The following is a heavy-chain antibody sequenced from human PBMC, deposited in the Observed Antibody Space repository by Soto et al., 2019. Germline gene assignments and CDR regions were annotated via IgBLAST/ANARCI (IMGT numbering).Heavy chain of an antibody. CDR1: GYTFTGYY. D-gene: IGHD3-22*01. V-gene: IGHV1-2*04. CDR3: AREWVSYCDSSGYQYYYYYGMDV. Sequence: GASVKVSCKASGYTFTGYYMHWVRQAPGQGLEWMGWINPNSGGTNYAQKFQGWVTMTRDTSISTAYMELSRLRSDDTAVYYCAREWVSYCDSSGYQYYYYYGMDVWGQGTTVTVSS. J-gene: IGHJ6*02. CDR2: INPNSGGT.